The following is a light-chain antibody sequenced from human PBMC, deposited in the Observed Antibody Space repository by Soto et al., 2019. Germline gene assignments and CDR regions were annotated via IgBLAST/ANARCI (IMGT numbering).Light chain of an antibody. CDR1: SSDVGGYNY. J-gene: IGLJ1*01. Sequence: QSALTQPASVSGSPGQSIAISCTGTSSDVGGYNYVSWYQQHPGKAPKLMIYDVTTRPSGVSNRFSGSKSGNTAALTISGLQGEDEADYYCSSYTSDTTGVFGTGTKLTVL. CDR3: SSYTSDTTGV. CDR2: DVT. V-gene: IGLV2-14*03.